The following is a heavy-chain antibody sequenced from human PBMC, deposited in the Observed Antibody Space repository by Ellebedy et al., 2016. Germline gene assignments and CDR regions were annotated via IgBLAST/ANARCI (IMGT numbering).Heavy chain of an antibody. CDR2: ISPSSITI. CDR1: GFTFSDYY. CDR3: VSTGYYIH. V-gene: IGHV3-11*04. J-gene: IGHJ4*02. Sequence: GESLKISCAASGFTFSDYYISWIRQTPGKGLEWVTYISPSSITISYTDSVKGRFTISRDNAKNSLYLQMNSLRAEDTAVYYCVSTGYYIHWGQGTLVTVSS. D-gene: IGHD3-9*01.